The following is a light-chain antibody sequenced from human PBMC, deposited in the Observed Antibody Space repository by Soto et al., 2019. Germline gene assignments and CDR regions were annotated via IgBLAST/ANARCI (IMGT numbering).Light chain of an antibody. CDR2: DVS. J-gene: IGLJ1*01. V-gene: IGLV2-14*03. CDR1: ISDVGGYNY. CDR3: SSYTTSNTRQIV. Sequence: SALSQAASVTGSPGQSITISCTGTISDVGGYNYVSCYQHHPGKAPKLMIFDVSNRPSGVSNRFSGSKSGNTASLTISGLQPEDEADYYCSSYTTSNTRQIVFGTGTKVTVL.